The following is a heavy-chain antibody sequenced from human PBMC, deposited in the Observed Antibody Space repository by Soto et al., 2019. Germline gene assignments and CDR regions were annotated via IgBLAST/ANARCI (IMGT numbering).Heavy chain of an antibody. V-gene: IGHV3-21*04. CDR3: ARGACITCYYDDWFDT. CDR1: GFTFRNYG. CDR2: ISGSGDNI. Sequence: PGGSLGLSCAASGFTFRNYGMNWVRQAPGKGLEWVSYISGSGDNIHYADSVKGRFTISRDNAKNSLYLQMDSLRVEDTAVYYCARGACITCYYDDWFDTWGQGTLVTVSS. J-gene: IGHJ5*02. D-gene: IGHD2-15*01.